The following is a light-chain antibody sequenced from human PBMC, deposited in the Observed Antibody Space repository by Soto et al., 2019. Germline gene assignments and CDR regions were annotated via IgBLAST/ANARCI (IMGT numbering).Light chain of an antibody. Sequence: EIILTQSPDTLSLSLGERAILSCRASRSINSRYLAWYQQKHGQAPRLLFYAASSRPTGIPDRFSGSGSGTDFTLTITRLEPEDFAVYYCRQYCYSSNTFGQGTNLEIK. CDR1: RSINSRY. CDR3: RQYCYSSNT. J-gene: IGKJ2*01. V-gene: IGKV3-20*01. CDR2: AAS.